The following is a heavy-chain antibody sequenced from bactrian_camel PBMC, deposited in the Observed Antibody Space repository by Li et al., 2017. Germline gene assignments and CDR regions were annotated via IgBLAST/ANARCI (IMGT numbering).Heavy chain of an antibody. D-gene: IGHD1*01. V-gene: IGHV3S9*01. CDR2: TDSTGTT. J-gene: IGHJ4*01. CDR1: GYTSSSYC. Sequence: VQLVESGGGSVQAGGSLTISCAFSGYTSSSYCLAWFRQVPGKEREGVAGTDSTGTTTYADAVKGRFTISQDNAKNSVDLQMDSLKPDDTAVYYCAATGQMLSVAGCRTQGTQVTVS.